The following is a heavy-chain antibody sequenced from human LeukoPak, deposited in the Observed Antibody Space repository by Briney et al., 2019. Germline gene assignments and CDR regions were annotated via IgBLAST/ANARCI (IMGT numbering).Heavy chain of an antibody. Sequence: GSLRLSCAASGFTFSSYSMNWIRQPPGKGLEWIGSIYYSGSTYYNPSLKSRVTISVDTSKNQFSLKLSSVTAADTAVYYCARNHVGAFDIWGQGTMVTVSS. CDR1: GFTFSSYS. J-gene: IGHJ3*02. V-gene: IGHV4-39*01. CDR2: IYYSGST. CDR3: ARNHVGAFDI. D-gene: IGHD1-14*01.